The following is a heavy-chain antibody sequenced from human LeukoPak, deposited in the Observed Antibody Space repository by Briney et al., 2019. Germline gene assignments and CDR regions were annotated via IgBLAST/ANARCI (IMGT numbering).Heavy chain of an antibody. J-gene: IGHJ4*02. CDR1: VYTFTIYG. V-gene: IGHV1-18*01. CDR3: ARGDNAVEMATITSLGFDY. Sequence: ASVTVSFTCSVYTFTIYGISWVRQAPGQGREGMGWSSAYNGNTNYAQKLHARVTMTTDTSTSTAYMELRSLRSDDTAVYYCARGDNAVEMATITSLGFDYWGQGTLVTVSS. D-gene: IGHD5-24*01. CDR2: SSAYNGNT.